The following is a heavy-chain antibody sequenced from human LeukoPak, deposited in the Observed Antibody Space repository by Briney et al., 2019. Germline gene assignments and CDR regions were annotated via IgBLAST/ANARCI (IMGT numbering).Heavy chain of an antibody. CDR1: GGSDSRGSYY. CDR2: IYYSGST. Sequence: PSETLSLTCTVSGGSDSRGSYYWSWIRQPPGKGLEWIGYIYYSGSTNYNPSLKSRVTISVDTSKNQFSLKLSSVTAADTAVYYCARVGATYDAFDIWGQGTMVTVSS. CDR3: ARVGATYDAFDI. V-gene: IGHV4-61*01. J-gene: IGHJ3*02. D-gene: IGHD1-26*01.